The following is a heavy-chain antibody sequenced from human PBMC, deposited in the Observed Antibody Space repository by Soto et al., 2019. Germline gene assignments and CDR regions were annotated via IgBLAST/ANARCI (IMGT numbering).Heavy chain of an antibody. CDR3: ARGDRGAFDL. J-gene: IGHJ3*01. CDR2: IHSDGSST. CDR1: GFTFSYYW. Sequence: EVQLLESGGGSVQPGESLRLSCAASGFTFSYYWMHWVRQAPGMGLMWVSRIHSDGSSTTYADSVKGRFTISRDNARNTLYLQMNSLRAEDTAVYYCARGDRGAFDLWGQGTVLTVSP. D-gene: IGHD1-26*01. V-gene: IGHV3-74*01.